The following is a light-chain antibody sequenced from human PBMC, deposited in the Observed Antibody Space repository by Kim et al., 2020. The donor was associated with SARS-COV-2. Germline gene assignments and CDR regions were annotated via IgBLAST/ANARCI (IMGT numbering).Light chain of an antibody. CDR2: RDS. V-gene: IGLV3-9*01. CDR1: NIGSKN. J-gene: IGLJ3*02. Sequence: SYELTQPLSVSVALGRTARITCGGNNIGSKNVHWYQQKPGQAPVLVIYRDSNRPSGIPERFSGSNSGNTATLTISRAQAGDEADYYCQVWDSSTAVFGGGTQLTVL. CDR3: QVWDSSTAV.